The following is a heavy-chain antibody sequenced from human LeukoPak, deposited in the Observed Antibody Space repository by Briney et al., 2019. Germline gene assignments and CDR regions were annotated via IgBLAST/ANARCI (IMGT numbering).Heavy chain of an antibody. Sequence: SQTLSLTCAISGDSVSSNSAAWNWIRQSPSRGLGWLGRTYYRSKWYNDYAVSVKSRITINPDTSKNQFSLQLNSVTPEDTAVYYCAREGGSTMIVVVITTGNFDYWGQGTLVTVSS. CDR1: GDSVSSNSAA. D-gene: IGHD3-22*01. CDR3: AREGGSTMIVVVITTGNFDY. J-gene: IGHJ4*02. V-gene: IGHV6-1*01. CDR2: TYYRSKWYN.